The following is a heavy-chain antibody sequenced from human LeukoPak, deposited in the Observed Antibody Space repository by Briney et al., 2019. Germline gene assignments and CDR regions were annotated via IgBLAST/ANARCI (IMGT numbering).Heavy chain of an antibody. J-gene: IGHJ6*03. CDR3: ARTWEAVVGHYYYYMDV. Sequence: ASVKVSCKASGFTFTSSAVQWVRQARGQRLEWIGWIVVGSGNTNYAQKFQERVTITRDMSTSTAYMELSSLRSEDTAVYYCARTWEAVVGHYYYYMDVWGKGTTVIVSS. V-gene: IGHV1-58*01. CDR2: IVVGSGNT. D-gene: IGHD1-26*01. CDR1: GFTFTSSA.